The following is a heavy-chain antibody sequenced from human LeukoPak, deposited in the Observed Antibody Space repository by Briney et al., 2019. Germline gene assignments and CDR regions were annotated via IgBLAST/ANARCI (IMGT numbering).Heavy chain of an antibody. V-gene: IGHV3-30*04. J-gene: IGHJ5*02. D-gene: IGHD6-13*01. Sequence: GRSLRLSCAASGFTFSSYAMHWVRQAPGKGLEWVAVISYDGSNKYYADSVKGRFTISRDNSKNTLYLQMNSLRAEDTAVYYCARDGWSSSWYVGWFDPWGQGTLVTVSS. CDR1: GFTFSSYA. CDR2: ISYDGSNK. CDR3: ARDGWSSSWYVGWFDP.